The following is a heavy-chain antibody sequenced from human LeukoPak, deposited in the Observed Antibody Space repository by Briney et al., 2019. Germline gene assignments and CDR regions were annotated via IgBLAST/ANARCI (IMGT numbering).Heavy chain of an antibody. CDR1: GGTSSSYA. J-gene: IGHJ4*02. Sequence: SVKVSCKASGGTSSSYAISWVRQAPGQGLEWMGRIIPIFGTANYAQKFQGRVTITTDESTSTAYMELSSLRSEDTAVYYCARELRPGIVVVPYYFDYWGQGTLVTVSS. V-gene: IGHV1-69*05. D-gene: IGHD6-19*01. CDR2: IIPIFGTA. CDR3: ARELRPGIVVVPYYFDY.